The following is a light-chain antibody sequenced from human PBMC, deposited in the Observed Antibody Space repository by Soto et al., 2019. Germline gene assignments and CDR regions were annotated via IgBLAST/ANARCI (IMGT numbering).Light chain of an antibody. CDR2: AAS. V-gene: IGKV1-9*01. Sequence: DIQMTQSPSTLSASVGARVTIPCRASHDISTALAWYQQKPGEAPKVLIHAASTLQSGVPSRFSGSGSGTEVTLTINSLQPEEGATYDGQQSNRYPITFGQGTRLEIK. CDR1: HDISTA. CDR3: QQSNRYPIT. J-gene: IGKJ5*01.